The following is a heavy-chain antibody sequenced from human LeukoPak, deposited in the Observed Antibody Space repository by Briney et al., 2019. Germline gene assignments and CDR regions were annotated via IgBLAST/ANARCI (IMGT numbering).Heavy chain of an antibody. Sequence: SETLSLTCPVSGGSISPHYWTWIRQTPGKGLEWIGYIFHSGLTNYNSALRSRVTLSVDTARNQLSLKLTSVTAADTAVYYCTREVSTVTFDYWGQGTLVTVSS. V-gene: IGHV4-59*11. CDR3: TREVSTVTFDY. CDR2: IFHSGLT. D-gene: IGHD4-17*01. CDR1: GGSISPHY. J-gene: IGHJ4*02.